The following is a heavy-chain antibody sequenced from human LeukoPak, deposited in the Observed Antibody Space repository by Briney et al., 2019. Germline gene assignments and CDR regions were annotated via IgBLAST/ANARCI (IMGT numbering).Heavy chain of an antibody. CDR1: GFTFSSYA. Sequence: GGSLRLSCAASGFTFSSYAMSWVRQAPGKGLEWVSTISGSGGSTYYADSVKGRFTISRDNSKNTMYLQMNSLRAEDTAVYYYVLKVRFDYWGQGTLVTVSS. CDR2: ISGSGGST. CDR3: VLKVRFDY. J-gene: IGHJ4*02. V-gene: IGHV3-23*01. D-gene: IGHD2-15*01.